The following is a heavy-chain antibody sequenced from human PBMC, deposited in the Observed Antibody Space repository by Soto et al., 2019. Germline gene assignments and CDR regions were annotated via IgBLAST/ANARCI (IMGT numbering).Heavy chain of an antibody. D-gene: IGHD1-26*01. CDR1: GFTFSSYG. CDR2: ISYDGSNK. J-gene: IGHJ6*02. V-gene: IGHV3-30*18. Sequence: QVQLVESGGGVVQPGRSLRLSCAASGFTFSSYGMHWVRQAPGKGLEWVAVISYDGSNKYYADSVKGRFTISRDNSKNTLYLQMNSLRAEDTAVYYCAKDTTSWYYYDGMDVWGQGTTVTVSS. CDR3: AKDTTSWYYYDGMDV.